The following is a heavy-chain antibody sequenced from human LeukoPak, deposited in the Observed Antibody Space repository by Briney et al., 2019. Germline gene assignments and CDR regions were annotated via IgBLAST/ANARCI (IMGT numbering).Heavy chain of an antibody. V-gene: IGHV1-18*01. J-gene: IGHJ4*02. D-gene: IGHD1-20*01. CDR3: ARVLSGTTALDY. CDR1: GYTFTSYG. CDR2: ISVYNVNT. Sequence: ASVKVSCKASGYTFTSYGISWVRQAPGQGLEWMGWISVYNVNTNYAQKFQGRVTMTTDTSTSTAYVELRSLRSDDTAVYYCARVLSGTTALDYWGQGTLVTVSS.